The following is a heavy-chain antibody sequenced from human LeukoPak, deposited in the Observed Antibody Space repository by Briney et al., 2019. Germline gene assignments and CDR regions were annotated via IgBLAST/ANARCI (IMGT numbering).Heavy chain of an antibody. CDR3: ARDVYYDFWSGYLASVGYMDV. V-gene: IGHV3-21*01. CDR1: GFTFSSYS. CDR2: ISSSSSYI. J-gene: IGHJ6*03. D-gene: IGHD3-3*01. Sequence: GGSPRLSCAASGFTFSSYSMNWVRQAPGKGLEWVSSISSSSSYIYYADSVKGRFTISRDNAKNSLYLQMNSLRAEDTAVYYCARDVYYDFWSGYLASVGYMDVWGKGTTVTVSS.